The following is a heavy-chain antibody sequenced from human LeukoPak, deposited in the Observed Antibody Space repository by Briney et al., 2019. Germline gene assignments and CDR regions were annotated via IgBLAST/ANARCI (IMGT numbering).Heavy chain of an antibody. CDR1: GDSMISHY. CDR3: ARDFLGRGVLFDY. D-gene: IGHD3-10*01. V-gene: IGHV4-4*07. Sequence: SETLSLTCTVSGDSMISHYWSWIRQPAGKGLEWIGRVYSTGTTTYNPSLASRVTMSIDTSKNQFSLKLTSVTAADTSVYYCARDFLGRGVLFDYWGQGILVTVSS. J-gene: IGHJ4*02. CDR2: VYSTGTT.